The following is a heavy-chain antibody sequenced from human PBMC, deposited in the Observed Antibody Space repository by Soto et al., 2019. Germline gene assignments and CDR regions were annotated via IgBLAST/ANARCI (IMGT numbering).Heavy chain of an antibody. D-gene: IGHD4-17*01. CDR2: IYYSGST. Sequence: PSETLSLTCTVSGGSISSSSYYWGWIRQPPGKGLEWIGGIYYSGSTYYNPSLKSRVTISVDTSKNQFSLKLSSVTAADTAVYYCARAILKLRVFDPWGQGTLVTVSS. CDR1: GGSISSSSYY. CDR3: ARAILKLRVFDP. V-gene: IGHV4-39*01. J-gene: IGHJ5*02.